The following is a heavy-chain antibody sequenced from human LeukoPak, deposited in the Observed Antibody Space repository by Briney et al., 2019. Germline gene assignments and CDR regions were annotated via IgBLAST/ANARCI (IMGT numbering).Heavy chain of an antibody. CDR2: INHSGSA. J-gene: IGHJ4*02. CDR3: ARGQGTVTTH. CDR1: GFTFSSYA. Sequence: GSLRLSCAASGFTFSSYAMTWIRQPPGKGLEWIGEINHSGSANYNPSLKSRVTISLDTSKNQFSLKVSSVTAADTAVYYCARGQGTVTTHWGQGTLVTVSS. D-gene: IGHD4-17*01. V-gene: IGHV4-34*01.